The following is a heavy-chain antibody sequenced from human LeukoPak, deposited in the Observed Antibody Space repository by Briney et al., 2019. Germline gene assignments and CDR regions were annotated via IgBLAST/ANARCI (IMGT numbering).Heavy chain of an antibody. Sequence: SETLSLTCTVSGGSISSYYWCWIRQPPGKGLEWIGYIFYSGSTNYNPSLKSRVTISVDTSKNQFSLKLSSVTAADTAVYYCARGGTMTTVPLWGQGTLVTVSS. CDR1: GGSISSYY. V-gene: IGHV4-59*08. J-gene: IGHJ4*02. CDR2: IFYSGST. CDR3: ARGGTMTTVPL. D-gene: IGHD4-17*01.